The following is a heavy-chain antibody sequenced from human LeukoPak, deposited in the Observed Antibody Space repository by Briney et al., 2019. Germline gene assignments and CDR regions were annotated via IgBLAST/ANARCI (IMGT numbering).Heavy chain of an antibody. J-gene: IGHJ5*02. D-gene: IGHD6-13*01. CDR1: GGSFSGYY. CDR3: ARALHSSSWYGYHWFDP. Sequence: SETLSLTCAVYGGSFSGYYWSWIRQPPGKGLEWIGEINHSGSTNYNPSLKSRVTISVDTSKNQFSLKLSSVTAADTAVYYCARALHSSSWYGYHWFDPWGQGTLVTVSS. V-gene: IGHV4-34*01. CDR2: INHSGST.